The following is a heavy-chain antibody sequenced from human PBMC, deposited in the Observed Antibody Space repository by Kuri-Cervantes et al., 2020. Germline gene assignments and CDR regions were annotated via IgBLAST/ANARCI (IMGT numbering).Heavy chain of an antibody. D-gene: IGHD4-23*01. J-gene: IGHJ4*02. V-gene: IGHV3-30-3*02. CDR1: GFGFSSFT. Sequence: GGSLRLSCVASGFGFSSFTSHWVRQAPDKGLEWVAAISTDGGRQYYLDSVRGRFTVSRDNSHNTLFLQMDSLRPEDTAVYYCAKLRGGGTVVTPFDYWGQGTLVTVSS. CDR2: ISTDGGRQ. CDR3: AKLRGGGTVVTPFDY.